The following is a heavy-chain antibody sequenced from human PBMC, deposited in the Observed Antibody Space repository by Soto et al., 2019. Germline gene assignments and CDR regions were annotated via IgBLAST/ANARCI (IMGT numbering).Heavy chain of an antibody. CDR1: RFTFTTYA. D-gene: IGHD6-19*01. V-gene: IGHV3-30-3*01. Sequence: GGSLRLSCAASRFTFTTYAMNWVRQAPGKGLEWVALMSSDGTNEHYADSVRGRFTGSRDNSRNTLFLQMNNLRTDDTAVYYCVRCGYISGWYCYFDFWGLGTLVTVSS. CDR2: MSSDGTNE. CDR3: VRCGYISGWYCYFDF. J-gene: IGHJ4*02.